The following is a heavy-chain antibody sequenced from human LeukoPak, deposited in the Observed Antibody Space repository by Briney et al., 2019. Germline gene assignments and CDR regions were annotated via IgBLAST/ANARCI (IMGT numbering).Heavy chain of an antibody. CDR3: ARSNRNDY. V-gene: IGHV3-48*04. CDR2: ISSSSSTI. D-gene: IGHD2/OR15-2a*01. CDR1: GFTFSSYS. J-gene: IGHJ4*02. Sequence: GGSLRLSCAASGFTFSSYSMNWVRQAPGKGLEWVSYISSSSSTIYYADSVKGRFTISRDNAKNSLYLQMDSLRAEDTAMYYCARSNRNDYWGQGTRVTVSS.